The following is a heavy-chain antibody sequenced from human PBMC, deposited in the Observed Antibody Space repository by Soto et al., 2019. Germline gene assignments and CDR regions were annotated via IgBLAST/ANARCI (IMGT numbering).Heavy chain of an antibody. CDR1: GFTFSSYG. D-gene: IGHD2-15*01. J-gene: IGHJ4*02. CDR2: IWYDGSNK. Sequence: GGSLRLSCAASGFTFSSYGMHWVRQAPGKGLEWVAVIWYDGSNKYYADSVKGRFTISRDNSKNTLYLQMNSLRAEDTAVYYCARDLGYCSGGSCWPIFDYWGQGTLVTVSS. CDR3: ARDLGYCSGGSCWPIFDY. V-gene: IGHV3-33*01.